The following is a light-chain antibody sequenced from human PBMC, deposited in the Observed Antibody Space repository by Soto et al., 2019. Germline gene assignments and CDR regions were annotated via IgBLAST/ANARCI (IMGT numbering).Light chain of an antibody. J-gene: IGKJ1*01. V-gene: IGKV3-15*01. Sequence: DIMLTQSPATLSLSPGERATLSCRSSQSVSSNLAWYQQKPGQAPRLLIYGASTRATGIPARFSGSGSGTEFTLTISSLQSEDFAVYYCQQYNNGPPWTFGQGTKVDIK. CDR2: GAS. CDR1: QSVSSN. CDR3: QQYNNGPPWT.